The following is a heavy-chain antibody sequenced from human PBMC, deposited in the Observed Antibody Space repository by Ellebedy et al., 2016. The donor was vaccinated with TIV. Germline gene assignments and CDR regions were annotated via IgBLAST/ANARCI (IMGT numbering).Heavy chain of an antibody. V-gene: IGHV3-48*03. J-gene: IGHJ6*02. CDR1: GFTFSSYE. CDR3: AGYCGGDCYLDYYYGMDV. Sequence: LSLTCAASGFTFSSYEMNWVRQAPGKGLEWVSYISSGGSTIYYADSVKGRFTISRDNAKNSLYLQMNSLRAEDTAVYYCAGYCGGDCYLDYYYGMDVWGQGTTVTVSS. CDR2: ISSGGSTI. D-gene: IGHD2-21*02.